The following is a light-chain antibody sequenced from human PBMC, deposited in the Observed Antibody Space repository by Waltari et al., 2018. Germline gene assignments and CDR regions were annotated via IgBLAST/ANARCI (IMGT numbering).Light chain of an antibody. CDR2: END. CDR3: GAWDSSLSAV. V-gene: IGLV1-51*02. CDR1: SSNIGHNY. Sequence: QSVLTQPPSVSAAPGQKVTISCSGNSSNIGHNYVSWYQQIPGTAPKLLIYENDKRPSGIPDRFSGSKSGTSATLGITGLQTGDEADYYCGAWDSSLSAVFGTGTKVTVL. J-gene: IGLJ1*01.